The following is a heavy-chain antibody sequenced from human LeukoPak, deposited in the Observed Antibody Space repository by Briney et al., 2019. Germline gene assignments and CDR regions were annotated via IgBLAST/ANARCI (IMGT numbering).Heavy chain of an antibody. V-gene: IGHV4-4*07. D-gene: IGHD2-15*01. CDR1: GGSTSSYY. J-gene: IGHJ6*02. CDR3: ARHRLDCSGGSCYSKSYYYGMDV. CDR2: IYTSGST. Sequence: PSETLSLTCTVSGGSTSSYYWSWIRQPAGKGLEWIGRIYTSGSTYYNPSLKSRVTISVDTSKNQSSLKLSSVTAADTAVYYCARHRLDCSGGSCYSKSYYYGMDVWGQGTTVTVSS.